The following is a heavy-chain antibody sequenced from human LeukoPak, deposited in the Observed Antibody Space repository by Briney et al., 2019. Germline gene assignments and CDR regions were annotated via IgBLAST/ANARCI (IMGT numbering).Heavy chain of an antibody. J-gene: IGHJ6*02. Sequence: PGGSLRLSCAASGFTSSNYGMHWVRQAPGKGLEWVTLIWYDGSNKYYADSVKGRFSISRDNSKNTLYLQMNSLRDEDTAVYYCARDPSYGGNHYYYYGMDVWGQGTTVAVSS. CDR1: GFTSSNYG. D-gene: IGHD4-23*01. CDR3: ARDPSYGGNHYYYYGMDV. V-gene: IGHV3-33*01. CDR2: IWYDGSNK.